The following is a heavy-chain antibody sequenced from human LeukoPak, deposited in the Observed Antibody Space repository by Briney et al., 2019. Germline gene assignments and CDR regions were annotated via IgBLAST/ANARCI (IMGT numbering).Heavy chain of an antibody. D-gene: IGHD4-17*01. J-gene: IGHJ4*02. CDR3: ARQSLYGDYRGADY. CDR2: IYPGDSDT. Sequence: GESLQISCKGSGYRFTSYWNGWVRPMPGKGLEWMGIIYPGDSDTRYSPSFQGQVTISADKSISTAYLQWSSLKASDTAMYYCARQSLYGDYRGADYWGQGTLVTVSS. V-gene: IGHV5-51*01. CDR1: GYRFTSYW.